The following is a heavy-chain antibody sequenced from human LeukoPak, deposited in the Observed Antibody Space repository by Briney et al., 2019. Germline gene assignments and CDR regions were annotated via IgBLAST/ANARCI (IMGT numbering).Heavy chain of an antibody. CDR2: IYYSGST. J-gene: IGHJ6*04. CDR3: AREYCSSTSCHEVDV. V-gene: IGHV4-59*01. D-gene: IGHD2-2*01. Sequence: PSETLSLTCTVSGGSISSYYWSWIRQPPGKGLEWIGYIYYSGSTNYNPSLTSRVTISVDTSKNQFSLKLSSVTAADTAVYYCAREYCSSTSCHEVDVWGKGTTVTVSS. CDR1: GGSISSYY.